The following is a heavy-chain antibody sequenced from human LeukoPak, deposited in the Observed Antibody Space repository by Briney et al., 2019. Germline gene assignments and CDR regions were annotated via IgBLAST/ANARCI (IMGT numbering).Heavy chain of an antibody. V-gene: IGHV3-7*01. Sequence: TGGSLRLSCVVSGFDFSGFSMSWVRQAPGKGLEWVAIMEEHGSEIFYVDSVKGRFIISRDNARNSLYLQMNNLRAEDTAVYYCARPRGCGSARCNNFDYWGQGTLVTVSS. CDR1: GFDFSGFS. CDR2: MEEHGSEI. J-gene: IGHJ4*02. CDR3: ARPRGCGSARCNNFDY. D-gene: IGHD2-2*01.